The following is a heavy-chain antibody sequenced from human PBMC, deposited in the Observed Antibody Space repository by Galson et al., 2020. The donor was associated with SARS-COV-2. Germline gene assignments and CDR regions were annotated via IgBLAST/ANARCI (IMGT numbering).Heavy chain of an antibody. V-gene: IGHV4-4*07. CDR2: IYSTGST. CDR1: GGSISSNY. J-gene: IGHJ3*02. D-gene: IGHD3-22*01. Sequence: SETLSLTCTVSGGSISSNYWSWIRQPAGKGLEWVGRIYSTGSTNYNPSLKSRLTMSVDTSKNQFSLKLSSVTAADTAVYFCARGSASSAYTSLDIWGQGTMVTVSS. CDR3: ARGSASSAYTSLDI.